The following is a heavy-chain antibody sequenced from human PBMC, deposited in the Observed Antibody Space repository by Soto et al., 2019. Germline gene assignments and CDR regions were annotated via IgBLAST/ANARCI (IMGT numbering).Heavy chain of an antibody. CDR1: GFTFSSYA. D-gene: IGHD3-10*01. J-gene: IGHJ4*02. V-gene: IGHV3-23*01. CDR2: ISGSGGST. Sequence: GGSLRLSCAASGFTFSSYAMSWVRQAPGKGLEWVSAISGSGGSTYYADSVKGRFTISRDNSKNTLYLQMNSLRAEDTAVYYWAKHRGGPYSAIDCGGKGPLVTVSS. CDR3: AKHRGGPYSAIDC.